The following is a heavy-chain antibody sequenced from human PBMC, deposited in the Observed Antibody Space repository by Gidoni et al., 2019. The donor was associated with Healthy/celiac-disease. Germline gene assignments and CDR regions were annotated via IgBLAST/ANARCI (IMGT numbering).Heavy chain of an antibody. V-gene: IGHV4-4*02. Sequence: QVQLQESGPGLVKPSGTLSLTCAVSGGSISSSNWWSWVRQPPGKGLEWIGEIYHSGSTNYNPSLKSRVTISVDKSKNQFSLKLSSVTAADTAVYYCARGVRDIVVVVAATVHISYFDYWGQGTLVTVSS. D-gene: IGHD2-15*01. J-gene: IGHJ4*02. CDR2: IYHSGST. CDR1: GGSISSSNW. CDR3: ARGVRDIVVVVAATVHISYFDY.